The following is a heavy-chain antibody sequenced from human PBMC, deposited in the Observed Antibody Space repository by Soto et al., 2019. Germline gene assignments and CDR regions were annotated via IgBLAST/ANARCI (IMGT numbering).Heavy chain of an antibody. CDR2: ISYDGSNK. V-gene: IGHV3-30*18. Sequence: QVQLVESGGGVVQPGRSLRLSCAASGFTFSSYGMHWVRQAPGKGLEWVAVISYDGSNKYYADSVKGRFTISRDNSKNTLYLQMNSLRAEDTAVYYCAKDRNYGSGSYLLFGLIWGQGTLVTVSS. CDR1: GFTFSSYG. D-gene: IGHD3-10*01. J-gene: IGHJ4*02. CDR3: AKDRNYGSGSYLLFGLI.